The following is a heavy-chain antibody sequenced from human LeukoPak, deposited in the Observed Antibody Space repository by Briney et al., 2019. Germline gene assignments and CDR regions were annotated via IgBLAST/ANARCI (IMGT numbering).Heavy chain of an antibody. CDR3: ARDRRYYDSSGLNL. CDR2: ISSSGSTI. D-gene: IGHD3-22*01. CDR1: GFTFSSYE. J-gene: IGHJ4*02. V-gene: IGHV3-48*03. Sequence: GGSLRLSCAASGFTFSSYEMNCVSQAPGKELQWVSYISSSGSTIYYADSVKGRFTISRDNAKNSLYLQMNSLRAEDTAVYYCARDRRYYDSSGLNLWGQGTLVTVSS.